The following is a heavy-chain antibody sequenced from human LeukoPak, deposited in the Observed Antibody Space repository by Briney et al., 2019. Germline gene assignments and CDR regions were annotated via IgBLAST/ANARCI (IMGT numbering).Heavy chain of an antibody. V-gene: IGHV4-39*07. Sequence: SETLSLTCTVSGGSISSSSYYWGWIRQPPGKGLEWIGSIYYSGSTYYNPSLKSRVTISVDTSKNQFSLKLSSVTAADTAVYYCARDRGDWLLPGAFDYWGQGTLVTVSS. CDR1: GGSISSSSYY. CDR3: ARDRGDWLLPGAFDY. D-gene: IGHD3-9*01. J-gene: IGHJ4*02. CDR2: IYYSGST.